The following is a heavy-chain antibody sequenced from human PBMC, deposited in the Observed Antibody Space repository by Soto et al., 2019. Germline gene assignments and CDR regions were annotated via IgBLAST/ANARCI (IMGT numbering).Heavy chain of an antibody. CDR1: GFTFSSYA. CDR3: AKLESDPLLTGYYIWFDY. V-gene: IGHV3-23*01. J-gene: IGHJ4*02. Sequence: GGSLRLSCAASGFTFSSYAMSWVRQAPGKGLEWVSAISGSGGSTYYADSVKGRFTISRDNSKNTLYLQMNSLRAEDTAVYYCAKLESDPLLTGYYIWFDYWGQGTLVTVSS. CDR2: ISGSGGST. D-gene: IGHD3-9*01.